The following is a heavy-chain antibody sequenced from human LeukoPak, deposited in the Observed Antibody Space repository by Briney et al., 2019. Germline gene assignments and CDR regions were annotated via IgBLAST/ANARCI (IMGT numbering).Heavy chain of an antibody. CDR2: IRYDGSNK. CDR1: GFTFSSYG. CDR3: AKDMGYYYDSSGLDY. V-gene: IGHV3-30*02. J-gene: IGHJ4*02. Sequence: SGGSLRLSCAASGFTFSSYGMHWVRQAPGKGLEWVAFIRYDGSNKYYADSVKGRFTISRDNSKNTLYLQMNSLRAEDTAVYYCAKDMGYYYDSSGLDYWGQGTLVTVSS. D-gene: IGHD3-22*01.